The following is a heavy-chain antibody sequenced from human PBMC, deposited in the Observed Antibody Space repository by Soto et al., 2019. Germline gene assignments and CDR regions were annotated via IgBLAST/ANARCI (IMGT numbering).Heavy chain of an antibody. CDR1: GFTFTNYA. V-gene: IGHV3-23*01. Sequence: LRLSCAASGFTFTNYAMTWVRQAPGKGLEWVSAISDSGGSTFYADSVKGRFTISRDNSKNTVDLQMNSLRADDTAVYYCAKRTDNWNHRGRFDYCRQGCLGTVSS. D-gene: IGHD1-20*01. CDR3: AKRTDNWNHRGRFDY. CDR2: ISDSGGST. J-gene: IGHJ4*01.